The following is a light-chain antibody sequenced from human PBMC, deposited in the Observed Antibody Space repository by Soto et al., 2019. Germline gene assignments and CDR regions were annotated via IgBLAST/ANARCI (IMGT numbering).Light chain of an antibody. V-gene: IGKV3-20*01. J-gene: IGKJ2*01. CDR1: QSVSSSY. Sequence: EIVLTQSPGTLSLSPGERATLSCRASQSVSSSYLAWFQQKPGQAPRLLIYGASSRATVIPDRFSGSGSGTDFTLTISRLEPDDFAVYYCQQYGGSPPYTFGQGTKLEIK. CDR2: GAS. CDR3: QQYGGSPPYT.